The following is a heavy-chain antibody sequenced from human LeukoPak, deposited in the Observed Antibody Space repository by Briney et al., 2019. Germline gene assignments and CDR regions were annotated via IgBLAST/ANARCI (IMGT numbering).Heavy chain of an antibody. D-gene: IGHD3-3*01. Sequence: EGSLRLSCATSGFTFSTYWKTWVRQAPGKGLEWVANIKQDGSEKNYVDSVRGRFTISRDNAKSSLYLQMNSLRAEDTAVYYCASFVPDHWGQGTLVTVSS. CDR3: ASFVPDH. CDR2: IKQDGSEK. CDR1: GFTFSTYW. J-gene: IGHJ5*02. V-gene: IGHV3-7*01.